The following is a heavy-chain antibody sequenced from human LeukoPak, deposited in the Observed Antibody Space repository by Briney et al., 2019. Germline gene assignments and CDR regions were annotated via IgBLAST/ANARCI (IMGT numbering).Heavy chain of an antibody. CDR3: AKSFSSSWYEAWDY. J-gene: IGHJ4*02. D-gene: IGHD6-13*01. CDR2: IKQDGSEK. V-gene: IGHV3-7*01. CDR1: GFTFSSYW. Sequence: GGSLRLSCAASGFTFSSYWMSWVRQAPGKGLEWVANIKQDGSEKYYVDSVKGRFTISRDNAKNSLYLQMNSLRAEDTAVYYCAKSFSSSWYEAWDYWGQGTLVTVSS.